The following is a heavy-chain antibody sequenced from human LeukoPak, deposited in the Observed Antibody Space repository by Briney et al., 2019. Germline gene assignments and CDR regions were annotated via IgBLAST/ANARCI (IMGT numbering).Heavy chain of an antibody. Sequence: GGSLRLSCAASGFTLSSYAMSWVRQAPGKGLEWVSAISGSGGSTYYADSVKGQFTISRDNSKNTLYMQMNSLRAEDTAVYYCAKATKNWGSGNYFDYWGQGTLVTVSS. D-gene: IGHD7-27*01. CDR1: GFTLSSYA. CDR2: ISGSGGST. CDR3: AKATKNWGSGNYFDY. J-gene: IGHJ4*02. V-gene: IGHV3-23*01.